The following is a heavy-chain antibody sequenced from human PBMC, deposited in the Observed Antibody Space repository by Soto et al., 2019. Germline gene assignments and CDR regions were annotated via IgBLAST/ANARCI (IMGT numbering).Heavy chain of an antibody. D-gene: IGHD3-10*01. CDR1: GFKFDDYA. V-gene: IGHV3-9*01. J-gene: IGHJ3*02. Sequence: EVQLVESGGGLVQPGGSLRLSCAASGFKFDDYAMHWVRHSPGKGLEWVSGIDWNSINIGYGDSVKGRFTISRDNAKKSLYLQMNSLRAEDTAVYYCADAFSNSYWAFDIWGQGTMVTVSS. CDR3: ADAFSNSYWAFDI. CDR2: IDWNSINI.